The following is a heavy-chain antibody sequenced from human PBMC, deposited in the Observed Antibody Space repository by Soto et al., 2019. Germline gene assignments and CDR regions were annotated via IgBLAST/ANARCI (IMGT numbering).Heavy chain of an antibody. CDR2: IYGSGNI. CDR3: VGALGRRVGFDY. J-gene: IGHJ4*01. D-gene: IGHD1-26*01. CDR1: SESLSGYY. Sequence: QVQLQQWGAGLLKPSETLSLTCSVNSESLSGYYLSWIRQSPGKGLEWIEEIYGSGNINYIPSLRRRDAMSVDTYTNHFSLNLTAFCAADTAAYYCVGALGRRVGFDYWGHGTLVTVSS. V-gene: IGHV4-34*01.